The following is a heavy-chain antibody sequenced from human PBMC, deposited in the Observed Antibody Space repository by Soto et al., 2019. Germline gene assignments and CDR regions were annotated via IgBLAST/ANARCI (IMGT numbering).Heavy chain of an antibody. J-gene: IGHJ4*02. D-gene: IGHD2-21*02. CDR1: GCSISISNW. CDR3: AIVSGGRYCGGDCYSDY. CDR2: IYHSGST. Sequence: PSETLSLTCAVSGCSISISNWCSWVRQPPGKGLKWIGEIYHSGSTNYNPSLKSRVTISVDKSKNQFSLKLSSVTAADTAVYYCAIVSGGRYCGGDCYSDYWGQGTLVTVSS. V-gene: IGHV4-4*02.